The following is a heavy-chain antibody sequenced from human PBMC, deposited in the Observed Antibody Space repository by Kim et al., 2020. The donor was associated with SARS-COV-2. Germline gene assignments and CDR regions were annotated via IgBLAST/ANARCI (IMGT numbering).Heavy chain of an antibody. CDR3: ARGDWFDP. CDR1: GGSISSGGYS. CDR2: IYHSGST. V-gene: IGHV4-30-2*01. Sequence: SETLSLTCAVSGGSISSGGYSWSWIRQPPGKGLEWIGYIYHSGSTYYNPSLKSRVTISVDRSKNQFSLKLSSVTAADTAVYYCARGDWFDPWGQGTLVTVSS. J-gene: IGHJ5*02.